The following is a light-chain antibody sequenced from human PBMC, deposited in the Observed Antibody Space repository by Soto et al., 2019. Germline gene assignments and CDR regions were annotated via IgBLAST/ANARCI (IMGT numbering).Light chain of an antibody. Sequence: IRMTQSPSTLSASVGDRVTITCRASESINTWLAWFQQKPGKAPKLLIYKTSILERGVPSMFSGSGSGTEFTLSITRLQPDDFATYYCQQYRSYWTFGQGTKVDIK. CDR2: KTS. CDR3: QQYRSYWT. J-gene: IGKJ1*01. V-gene: IGKV1-5*03. CDR1: ESINTW.